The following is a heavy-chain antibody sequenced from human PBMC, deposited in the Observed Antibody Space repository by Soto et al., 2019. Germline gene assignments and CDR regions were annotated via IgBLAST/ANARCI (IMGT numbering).Heavy chain of an antibody. CDR2: ISAYNGNT. J-gene: IGHJ6*02. CDR3: AGETLPSYCGGDCYDYYYYYGMDV. D-gene: IGHD2-21*02. CDR1: GYTFTSYG. V-gene: IGHV1-18*01. Sequence: ASGKVSCKASGYTFTSYGISWVRQAPGQGLEWMGWISAYNGNTNYAQKLQGRVTMTTDTSTSTAYMELRSLRSDDTAVYYCAGETLPSYCGGDCYDYYYYYGMDVWG.